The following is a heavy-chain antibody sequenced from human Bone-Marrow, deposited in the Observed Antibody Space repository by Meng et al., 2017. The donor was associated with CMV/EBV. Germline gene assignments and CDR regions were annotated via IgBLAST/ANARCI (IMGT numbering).Heavy chain of an antibody. CDR1: GFTFSSYS. V-gene: IGHV3-21*01. Sequence: GESLKISCAASGFTFSSYSMNWVRQAPGKGLEWVSSISSSSSYIYYADSVKGRFTISRDNAKNSLYLQMNSLRAEDTAVYYCARWVTASYSRGYSYGREDYWGQGTLVTVSS. CDR3: ARWVTASYSRGYSYGREDY. D-gene: IGHD5-18*01. J-gene: IGHJ4*02. CDR2: ISSSSSYI.